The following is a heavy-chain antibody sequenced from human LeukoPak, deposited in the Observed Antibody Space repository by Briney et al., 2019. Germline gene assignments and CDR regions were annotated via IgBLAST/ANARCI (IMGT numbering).Heavy chain of an antibody. J-gene: IGHJ4*02. CDR3: ARGEDTAMAFDY. V-gene: IGHV1-46*01. CDR1: GYTFTSYD. CDR2: INPSGGST. D-gene: IGHD5-18*01. Sequence: ASVKVSCKASGYTFTSYDINWVRQAPGQGLEWMGIINPSGGSTSYAQKFQGRVTMTRDTSTSTVYMELSSLRSEDTAVYYCARGEDTAMAFDYWGQGTLVTVSS.